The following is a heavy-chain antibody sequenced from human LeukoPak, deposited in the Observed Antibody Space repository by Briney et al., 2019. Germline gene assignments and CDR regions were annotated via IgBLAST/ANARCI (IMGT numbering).Heavy chain of an antibody. CDR2: IKQDGSEK. Sequence: GGSLRLSCAASGLTFSSYWMSWVRQAPGKGLEWVANIKQDGSEKHYVDSVTGRFTISRDNTKNSLYLQMNSLRADDMAVYYCARDLAGPPQEAFDIWGQGTMVTVSS. J-gene: IGHJ3*02. V-gene: IGHV3-7*01. CDR1: GLTFSSYW. CDR3: ARDLAGPPQEAFDI.